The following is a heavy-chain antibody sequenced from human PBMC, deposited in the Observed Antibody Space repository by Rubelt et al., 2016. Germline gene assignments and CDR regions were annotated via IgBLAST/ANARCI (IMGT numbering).Heavy chain of an antibody. D-gene: IGHD3-22*01. J-gene: IGHJ4*02. CDR2: LRSKAYGGTT. CDR3: TRVALESRTYYFDA. V-gene: IGHV3-49*02. Sequence: GLEWVSFLRSKAYGGTTEYAASAKGRFTVSRDDSKNIAYLQISSLKTEDTAVYYCTRVALESRTYYFDAWGQGTLVTVSS.